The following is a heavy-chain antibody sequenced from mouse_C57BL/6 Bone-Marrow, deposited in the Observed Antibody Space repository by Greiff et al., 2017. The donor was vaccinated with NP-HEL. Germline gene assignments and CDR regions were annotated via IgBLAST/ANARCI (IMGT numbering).Heavy chain of an antibody. J-gene: IGHJ4*01. Sequence: QVQLQQSDAELVKPGASVKISCKVSGYTFTDHTIHWMKQRPEQGLEWIGYIYPRDGSTKYNEKFKGKATLTADKSSSTAYLQLNSLTSEDSAVYFCARDWDVGLFTNAMDYWGQGTSVTVSS. V-gene: IGHV1-78*01. CDR2: IYPRDGST. CDR3: ARDWDVGLFTNAMDY. CDR1: GYTFTDHT. D-gene: IGHD4-1*01.